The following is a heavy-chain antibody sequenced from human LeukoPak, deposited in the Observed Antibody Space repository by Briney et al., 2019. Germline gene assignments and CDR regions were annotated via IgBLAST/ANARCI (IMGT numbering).Heavy chain of an antibody. Sequence: GGSLRLSCAASGFTFSNYGMHWVRQAPGKGLEWVAFIRYDGSNKYYADSVKGRFTISRDNSKNTLYLQMNSLRAEDTAIYYCAKDRCSSTSCSIFDYWGQGTLVTVSS. D-gene: IGHD2-2*01. CDR1: GFTFSNYG. V-gene: IGHV3-30*02. CDR2: IRYDGSNK. CDR3: AKDRCSSTSCSIFDY. J-gene: IGHJ4*02.